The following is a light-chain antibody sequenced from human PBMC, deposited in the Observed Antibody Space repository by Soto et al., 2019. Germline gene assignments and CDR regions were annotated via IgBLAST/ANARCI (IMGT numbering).Light chain of an antibody. V-gene: IGKV3-11*01. Sequence: ETVLTQSPATLSLSPGETATLSCRASESVDIYLAWYQQKPGQAPRLLIYHASNRATGIPARFSGSGSGTDFILTISSLEPEDSAVYYCQQRRNWPPLTFGGGTRVEI. CDR3: QQRRNWPPLT. CDR2: HAS. J-gene: IGKJ4*01. CDR1: ESVDIY.